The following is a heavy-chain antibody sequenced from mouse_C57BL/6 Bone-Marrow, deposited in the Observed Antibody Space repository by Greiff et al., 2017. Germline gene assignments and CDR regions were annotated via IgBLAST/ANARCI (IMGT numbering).Heavy chain of an antibody. Sequence: SGPELVKPGASVKISCKASGYAFSSSWMNWVKQRPGKGLEWIGRIYPGDGDTNYNGKFKGKATLTADKSSSTAYMQLSSLTSEDSAVYFCAMTGYYGSSFWYFDVWGTGTTVTVSS. CDR2: IYPGDGDT. J-gene: IGHJ1*03. CDR3: AMTGYYGSSFWYFDV. CDR1: GYAFSSSW. D-gene: IGHD1-1*01. V-gene: IGHV1-82*01.